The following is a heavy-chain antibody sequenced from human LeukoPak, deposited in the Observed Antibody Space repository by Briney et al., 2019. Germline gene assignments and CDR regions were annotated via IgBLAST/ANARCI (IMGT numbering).Heavy chain of an antibody. D-gene: IGHD3-10*01. CDR3: AKAPTCYYGSGSCEDY. CDR2: ISGSGGST. J-gene: IGHJ4*02. V-gene: IGHV3-23*01. Sequence: GGSLRLSCAASGFTFSSYAMSWVRQAPGKGLEWVSAISGSGGSTYYADSVKGRFTISRDNSKNTLYLQMNCLRAEDTAVYYCAKAPTCYYGSGSCEDYWGQGTLVTVSP. CDR1: GFTFSSYA.